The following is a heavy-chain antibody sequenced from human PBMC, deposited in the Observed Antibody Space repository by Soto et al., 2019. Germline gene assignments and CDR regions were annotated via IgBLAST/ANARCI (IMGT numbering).Heavy chain of an antibody. J-gene: IGHJ6*02. CDR2: IVPMLGTP. CDR1: GGTFDNFI. Sequence: QVQLVQSGAEVKEPGSSVRVSCKASGGTFDNFIMNWVRQTPGRGLEWMGGIVPMLGTPTYAEKFKGRVTISATGSTSTMYMEVTRLRSEATAIYYCARNGTYSSSLSQYSGMDVWGPGNTVTFSS. V-gene: IGHV1-69*01. D-gene: IGHD1-26*01. CDR3: ARNGTYSSSLSQYSGMDV.